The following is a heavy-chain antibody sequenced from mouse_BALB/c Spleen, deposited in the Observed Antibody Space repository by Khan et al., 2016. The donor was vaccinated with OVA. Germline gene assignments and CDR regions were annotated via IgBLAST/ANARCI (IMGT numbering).Heavy chain of an antibody. V-gene: IGHV1S135*01. Sequence: VQLKQSGPELMRPGASVKISCKASGYSFTTYYIHWVKQSHGKSLEWIGYIDPFNGVTSYNQKFKGKATLTVDKSSSTAYMHLSSLTSEDSAVYYCARHGYVAWFAYWGQGTLVTGSA. CDR3: ARHGYVAWFAY. J-gene: IGHJ3*01. D-gene: IGHD2-2*01. CDR1: GYSFTTYY. CDR2: IDPFNGVT.